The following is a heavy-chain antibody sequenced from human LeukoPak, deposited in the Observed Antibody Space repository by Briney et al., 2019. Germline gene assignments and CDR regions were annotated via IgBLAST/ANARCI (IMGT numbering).Heavy chain of an antibody. J-gene: IGHJ5*01. V-gene: IGHV4-34*01. CDR1: GGSFSGYY. CDR3: ARRAYYYDSSAYQNWFDS. D-gene: IGHD3-22*01. Sequence: SETLSLTCAVYGGSFSGYYWSHIRQPPAKGLDWIGEINHSGSTNYNPSLKSRVTISVDTSKNQFSLKLNSVTAADTAVYYCARRAYYYDSSAYQNWFDSWGQGTLVTVSS. CDR2: INHSGST.